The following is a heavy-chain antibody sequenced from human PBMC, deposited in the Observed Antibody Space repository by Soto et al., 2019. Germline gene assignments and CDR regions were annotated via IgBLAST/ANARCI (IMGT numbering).Heavy chain of an antibody. V-gene: IGHV3-23*01. D-gene: IGHD5-12*01. Sequence: EVQVLESGGDLVQPGGSLRLSCAASGFTIRNYAMSWVRQAPGKALEWVSGISGSSDRTYYAASVKGRFTISKDTSSNTLYLQMNSLSVEDTAVYHCEGSWTWGQGTMVTVSS. CDR1: GFTIRNYA. J-gene: IGHJ3*01. CDR3: EGSWT. CDR2: ISGSSDRT.